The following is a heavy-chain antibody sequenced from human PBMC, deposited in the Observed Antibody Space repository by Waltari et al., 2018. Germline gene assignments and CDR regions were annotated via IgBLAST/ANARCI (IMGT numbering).Heavy chain of an antibody. CDR3: ARSSSTEFDS. CDR1: GFTFSNYW. V-gene: IGHV3-7*01. D-gene: IGHD2-2*01. J-gene: IGHJ4*02. CDR2: IKQDGSET. Sequence: EMQLVESGGGLVQPGGSLRLSCAASGFTFSNYWMNWVRQAPGKGLEWVANIKQDGSETNYVDSVKGRFTISRDNAKNSLYLQMNSLKADDTAVYYCARSSSTEFDSWGQGTLVTVSS.